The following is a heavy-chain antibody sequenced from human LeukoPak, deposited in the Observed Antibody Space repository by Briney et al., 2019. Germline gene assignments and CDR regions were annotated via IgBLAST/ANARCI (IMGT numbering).Heavy chain of an antibody. J-gene: IGHJ4*02. CDR3: ARDSRDYYDSSSYYPYFDY. Sequence: GGSLRLSCAASGFNVRSNYMNWVRQAPGKGLEWVSVIYSGGSTYYADSVKGRFTISRDNSKNTLYLQMNSLRAEDTAVYYCARDSRDYYDSSSYYPYFDYWGQGTLVTVSS. D-gene: IGHD3-22*01. CDR2: IYSGGST. CDR1: GFNVRSNY. V-gene: IGHV3-53*01.